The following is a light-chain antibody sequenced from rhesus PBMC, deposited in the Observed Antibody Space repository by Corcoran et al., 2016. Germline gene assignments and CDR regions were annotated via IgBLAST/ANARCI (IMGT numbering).Light chain of an antibody. V-gene: IGKV2-72*01. CDR2: GGS. Sequence: DIVMTQTPLSLPITPGESASISCRSSQSLLHRNGNTHLHWLLPKPGQSPPLLIYGGSKRAPGIPDRFRGSGSGTGLTLKIRKVEAEDVGVYYCVQLKAFPITFGGGTKVEIK. CDR3: VQLKAFPIT. J-gene: IGKJ4*01. CDR1: QSLLHRNGNTH.